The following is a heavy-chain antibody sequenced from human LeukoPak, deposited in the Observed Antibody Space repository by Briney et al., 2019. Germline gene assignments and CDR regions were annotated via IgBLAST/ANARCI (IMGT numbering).Heavy chain of an antibody. D-gene: IGHD3-9*01. J-gene: IGHJ5*02. Sequence: SETLSLTCAVYGGSFSGYYWSWIRQPPGKGLEWIGEINHSGSTNYNPSLKSRVTISVDTSKNQFSLKLSSVTAADTAVYYCARAALVRYFDWLRNWFDPWGQGTLVTVSS. CDR1: GGSFSGYY. CDR2: INHSGST. CDR3: ARAALVRYFDWLRNWFDP. V-gene: IGHV4-34*01.